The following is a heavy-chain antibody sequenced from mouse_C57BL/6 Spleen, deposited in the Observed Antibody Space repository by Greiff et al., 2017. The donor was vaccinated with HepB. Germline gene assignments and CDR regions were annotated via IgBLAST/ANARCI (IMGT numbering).Heavy chain of an antibody. D-gene: IGHD1-1*01. Sequence: EVKLMESGGDLVKPGGSLKLSCAASGFTFSSYGMSWVRQTPDKRLEWVATISSGGSYTYYPDSVKGRFTISRDNAKNTLYLQMSSLKSEDTAMYYCARRDYGSSYYAMDYWGRGTSVTVSS. CDR2: ISSGGSYT. V-gene: IGHV5-6*02. CDR3: ARRDYGSSYYAMDY. J-gene: IGHJ4*01. CDR1: GFTFSSYG.